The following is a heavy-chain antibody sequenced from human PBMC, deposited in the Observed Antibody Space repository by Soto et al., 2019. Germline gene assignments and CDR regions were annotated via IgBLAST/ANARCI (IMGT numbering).Heavy chain of an antibody. D-gene: IGHD5-12*01. V-gene: IGHV4-31*03. CDR2: IYYSGRT. CDR3: ARVQVEMATIVNWFDP. J-gene: IGHJ5*02. CDR1: GGSISSGGYF. Sequence: SETLSLTCTVSGGSISSGGYFWSWVRQHPGKGLEWIGNIYYSGRTYYNPSLKSRVTISVDTSKNQFSLKLSSVTAADTAVYYCARVQVEMATIVNWFDPWGQGTLVTVSS.